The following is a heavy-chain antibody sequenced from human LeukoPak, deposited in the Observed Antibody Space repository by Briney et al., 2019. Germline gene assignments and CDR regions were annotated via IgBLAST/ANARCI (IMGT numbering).Heavy chain of an antibody. CDR3: VRHRGLTDSYYPFDP. D-gene: IGHD3-10*01. Sequence: ASETLSLTCTVXGXXMTXXSXXXXXXRXPXXKXXXXXGCVPSXGRPTYNPSLETRXTLSLDTPWSHFSLDLSSVTAADTXLYYCVRHRGLTDSYYPFDPWGQGTLVTVSS. J-gene: IGHJ5*02. CDR1: GXXMTXXSXX. V-gene: IGHV4-39*01. CDR2: VPSXGRP.